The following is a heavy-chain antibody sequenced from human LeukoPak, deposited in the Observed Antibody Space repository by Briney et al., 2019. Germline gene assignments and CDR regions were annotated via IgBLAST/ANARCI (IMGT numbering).Heavy chain of an antibody. CDR1: GYTFTSYA. D-gene: IGHD3-22*01. V-gene: IGHV1-18*01. Sequence: EASVTVSCKASGYTFTSYAMNWVRQAPGQGLEWMGWISGYNGNTKYAQNLQGRVTMTTDTSTSTAYMELRSLRSDDTAVYYCARDGHRRYHYDSSGREDAFDIWGQGTMVTVSS. J-gene: IGHJ3*02. CDR3: ARDGHRRYHYDSSGREDAFDI. CDR2: ISGYNGNT.